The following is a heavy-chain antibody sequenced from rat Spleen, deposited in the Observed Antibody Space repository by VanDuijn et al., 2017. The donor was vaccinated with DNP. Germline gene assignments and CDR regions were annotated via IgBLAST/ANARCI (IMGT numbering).Heavy chain of an antibody. CDR2: MWNDGDA. J-gene: IGHJ2*01. Sequence: VQLKESGPGLVQPSQTLSLTCTVSGFSLTSYHVHWIRQPPGKGLEWMGGMWNDGDASYNSPLKSRLSISRDTSKSQVFLKMSGLQTEDTAIYFCTRDKDGYFDYWGQGVMVTVSS. V-gene: IGHV2-32*01. CDR1: GFSLTSYH. CDR3: TRDKDGYFDY. D-gene: IGHD4-1*01.